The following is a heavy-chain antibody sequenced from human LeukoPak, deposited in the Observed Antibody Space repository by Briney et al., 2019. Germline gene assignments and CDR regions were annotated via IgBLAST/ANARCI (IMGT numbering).Heavy chain of an antibody. Sequence: SETLSLTCAVYGGSFSAYYWSWIRQPPGKGLEWIGEINHSGSTNYNPSLKSRVTISVDTSKNQFSLKLSSVTAADTAVYYCARTSSSSAYYYYGMDVWGQGTTVTVSS. D-gene: IGHD6-6*01. CDR3: ARTSSSSAYYYYGMDV. CDR1: GGSFSAYY. CDR2: INHSGST. J-gene: IGHJ6*02. V-gene: IGHV4-34*01.